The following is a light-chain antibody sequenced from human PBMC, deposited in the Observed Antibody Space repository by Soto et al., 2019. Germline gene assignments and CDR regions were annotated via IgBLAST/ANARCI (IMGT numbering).Light chain of an antibody. CDR3: YSFAGSTTFSYV. J-gene: IGLJ1*01. V-gene: IGLV2-11*01. CDR1: SSDVGGYHY. CDR2: EGT. Sequence: QSALAQPRSVSGSPGQSVTIACTGTSSDVGGYHYVSWYQQHPGKAPTVLIYEGTKRPSGVSNRFSGSKSGNTASLTISGLQTEDEADYYCYSFAGSTTFSYVFGPGTKVTVL.